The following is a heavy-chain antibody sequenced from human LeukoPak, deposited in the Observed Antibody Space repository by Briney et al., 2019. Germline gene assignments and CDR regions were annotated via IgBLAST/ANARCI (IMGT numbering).Heavy chain of an antibody. Sequence: SETLSLTCAVYGGSFSGYYWSWIRQPPGKGLEWIGEINHSGSTNYNPSLKSRVTISVDTSKNQFSLKLSSVTAADTAVYYCARRGYSSGWYPGPFDYWGQGTLVTVSS. CDR3: ARRGYSSGWYPGPFDY. CDR1: GGSFSGYY. J-gene: IGHJ4*02. V-gene: IGHV4-34*01. D-gene: IGHD6-19*01. CDR2: INHSGST.